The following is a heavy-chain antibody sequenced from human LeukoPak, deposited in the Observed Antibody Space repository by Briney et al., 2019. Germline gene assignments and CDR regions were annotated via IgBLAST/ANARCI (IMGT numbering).Heavy chain of an antibody. V-gene: IGHV3-21*01. Sequence: GGSLRLSCAAAGFTFNTYSMSWVRQSPGKGLEWVSSMRSSSSYIFYADSVKGRFTISRDNAKNSLFLHMNSLRAEDTAVYYCARDIAGFFDYWGQGTLVTVSS. CDR2: MRSSSSYI. D-gene: IGHD1-26*01. CDR1: GFTFNTYS. J-gene: IGHJ4*02. CDR3: ARDIAGFFDY.